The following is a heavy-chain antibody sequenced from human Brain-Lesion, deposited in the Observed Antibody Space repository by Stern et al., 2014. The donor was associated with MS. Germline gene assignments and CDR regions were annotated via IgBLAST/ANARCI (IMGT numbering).Heavy chain of an antibody. D-gene: IGHD4-17*01. CDR1: GGPISSHSYY. Sequence: QVQLVESGPGLVKPSQTLSLTCTVSGGPISSHSYYWSWIRQPAGKGLEWIGRIYASGNTNYNPSLKSRVSISVDTPKNQLSLRLSSVTASDTAVYYCARDYGDLEFDLWGQGTLVTVSS. V-gene: IGHV4-61*02. J-gene: IGHJ4*02. CDR2: IYASGNT. CDR3: ARDYGDLEFDL.